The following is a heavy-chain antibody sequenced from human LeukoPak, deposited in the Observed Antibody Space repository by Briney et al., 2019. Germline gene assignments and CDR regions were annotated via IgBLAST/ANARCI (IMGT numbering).Heavy chain of an antibody. CDR2: ISYDGSNK. CDR1: GFTFSSYA. V-gene: IGHV3-30-3*01. Sequence: GGSLRLSCAASGFTFSSYAMHWVRQAPGKGLEWVAAISYDGSNKYYADSVKGRFTISRDNSKNTLYLQMNSLRAEDTAVYYCASLGGIVVVPAAIWDWFDPWGQGTLVTVSS. CDR3: ASLGGIVVVPAAIWDWFDP. J-gene: IGHJ5*02. D-gene: IGHD2-2*01.